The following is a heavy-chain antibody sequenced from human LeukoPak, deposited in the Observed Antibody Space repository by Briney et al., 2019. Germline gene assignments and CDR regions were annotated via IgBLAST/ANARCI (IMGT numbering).Heavy chain of an antibody. CDR2: IYTSGST. V-gene: IGHV4-4*07. D-gene: IGHD1-26*01. Sequence: YPSETLSLTCTVSGGSISSYYWSWIRQPAGKGLEWIGRIYTSGSTNYNPSLKSRVTMSLDTSKNQFSLKLSSVTAADTAMYYCARQWATGAFDIWGQGTMVTVSS. J-gene: IGHJ3*02. CDR3: ARQWATGAFDI. CDR1: GGSISSYY.